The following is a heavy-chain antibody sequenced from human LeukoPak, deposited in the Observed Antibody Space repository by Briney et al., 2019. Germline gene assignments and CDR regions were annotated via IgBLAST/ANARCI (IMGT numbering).Heavy chain of an antibody. CDR1: GFTFSSYA. J-gene: IGHJ4*02. Sequence: GGSLRLSCAASGFTFSSYAMSSVRQAPGKGLEWVSVISGSGGSTYYAESVKGRFTISRDNSKNTLYLQMNSLRAADTAVYSCAKWTRITMVRGVTYFDYWGQGTLVTAAS. CDR2: ISGSGGST. D-gene: IGHD3-10*01. CDR3: AKWTRITMVRGVTYFDY. V-gene: IGHV3-23*01.